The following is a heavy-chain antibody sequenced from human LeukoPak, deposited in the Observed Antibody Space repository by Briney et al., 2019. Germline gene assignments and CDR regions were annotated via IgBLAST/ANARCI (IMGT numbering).Heavy chain of an antibody. V-gene: IGHV4-39*07. CDR3: ARRIVESSVTDAKNWFDP. CDR1: GGSISSSSYY. Sequence: KPSETLSLTCTVSGGSISSSSYYWGWIRQPPGKGLEWIGSIYYSGSTNYNPSLKSRVTISVDTSKDQFSLKLSSVTAADTAVYYCARRIVESSVTDAKNWFDPWGQGTLVTVSS. J-gene: IGHJ5*02. D-gene: IGHD2-21*02. CDR2: IYYSGST.